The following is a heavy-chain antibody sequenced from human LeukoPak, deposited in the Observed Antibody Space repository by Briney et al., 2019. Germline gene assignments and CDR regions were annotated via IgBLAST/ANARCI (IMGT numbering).Heavy chain of an antibody. J-gene: IGHJ4*02. Sequence: GGSLRLSCAASGFTFSSYAMNWVRQAPGKGLEWVSAITGSGGNTYYADSVKGRFTISRDNSKNTLYLQMNGLRAEDTAVYYCANREDSGSYWGIEYWGQGTLVTVSS. CDR2: ITGSGGNT. CDR1: GFTFSSYA. V-gene: IGHV3-23*01. D-gene: IGHD1-26*01. CDR3: ANREDSGSYWGIEY.